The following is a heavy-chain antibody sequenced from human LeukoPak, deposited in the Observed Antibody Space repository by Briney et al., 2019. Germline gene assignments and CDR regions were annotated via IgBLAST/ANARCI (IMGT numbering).Heavy chain of an antibody. CDR2: IDNVGGT. CDR3: AKDRYYDSSGYFDY. CDR1: GFTVSDNH. Sequence: GGSLRLSCVASGFTVSDNHVSWVRQAPGKGLEWVSLIDNVGGTYYADSVQGRFTISRDNSKNTLYLQMNSLRAEDTAVYYCAKDRYYDSSGYFDYWGQGTLVTVSS. J-gene: IGHJ4*02. D-gene: IGHD3-22*01. V-gene: IGHV3-53*01.